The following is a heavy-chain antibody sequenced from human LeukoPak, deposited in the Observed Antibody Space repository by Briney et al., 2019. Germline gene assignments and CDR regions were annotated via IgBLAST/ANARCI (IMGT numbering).Heavy chain of an antibody. V-gene: IGHV4-30-2*01. J-gene: IGHJ4*02. CDR3: ARDSRRWANYYDSSGYFDY. CDR1: GGSISSGGYY. CDR2: IYHSGST. Sequence: SQTLSLTCTVSGGSISSGGYYWSWIRQPPGKGLEWIGYIYHSGSTYYNPSLKSRVTISVDRSKNQFSLKLSSVTAADTAVYYCARDSRRWANYYDSSGYFDYWGQGTLVTVSS. D-gene: IGHD3-22*01.